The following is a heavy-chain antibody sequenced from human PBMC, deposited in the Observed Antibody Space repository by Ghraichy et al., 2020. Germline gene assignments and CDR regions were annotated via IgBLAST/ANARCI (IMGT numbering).Heavy chain of an antibody. CDR1: GFTFSSYA. V-gene: IGHV3-23*01. J-gene: IGHJ6*02. CDR2: ISGSGGST. CDR3: AKAPIAVAGIYYYYGMDV. D-gene: IGHD6-19*01. Sequence: GGSLRLSCAASGFTFSSYAMSWVRQAPGKGLEWVSAISGSGGSTYYADSVKGRFTISRDNSKNTLYLQMNSLRAEDTAVYYCAKAPIAVAGIYYYYGMDVWGQGTTVTVSS.